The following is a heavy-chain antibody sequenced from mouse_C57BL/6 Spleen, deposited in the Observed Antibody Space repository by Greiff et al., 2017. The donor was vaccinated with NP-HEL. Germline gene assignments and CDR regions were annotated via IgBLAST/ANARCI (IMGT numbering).Heavy chain of an antibody. CDR3: ARLGRDYYAMDY. D-gene: IGHD4-1*01. CDR1: GYTFTDYY. Sequence: EVQLQQSGPVLVKPGASVKMSCKASGYTFTDYYMNWVKQSHGKSLEWIGVINPYNGGTSYNQKFKGKATLTVDKSSSTAYMELNSLTSEDSAVYYCARLGRDYYAMDYWGQGTSVTVSS. J-gene: IGHJ4*01. CDR2: INPYNGGT. V-gene: IGHV1-19*01.